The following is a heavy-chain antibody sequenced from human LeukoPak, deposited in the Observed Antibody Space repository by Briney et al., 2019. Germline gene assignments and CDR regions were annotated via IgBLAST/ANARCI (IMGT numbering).Heavy chain of an antibody. CDR1: GYTFTDYY. CDR3: ARELLVTTQPFDY. CDR2: INPNDGVI. Sequence: GASVKVSCKASGYTFTDYYIHWVRQAPGQGLEWMGWINPNDGVINYAQKFQGRVTMTRDTSISTAYMELSRLRSDDTAVYYCARELLVTTQPFDYWGQGTLVTVSS. J-gene: IGHJ4*02. D-gene: IGHD4-11*01. V-gene: IGHV1-2*02.